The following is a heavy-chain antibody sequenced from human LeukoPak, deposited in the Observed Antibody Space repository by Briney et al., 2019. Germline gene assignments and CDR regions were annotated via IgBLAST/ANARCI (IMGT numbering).Heavy chain of an antibody. D-gene: IGHD3-16*01. CDR2: IHGSGTT. CDR3: ARDKGSYGHFDY. V-gene: IGHV4-59*06. Sequence: PSETLSLTCTVSGGSISSYYWSWIRQHPGKGLEWIGYIHGSGTTYFNPSLKSRVTISADTTKNQFSLKLNSVTAADTAVYYWARDKGSYGHFDYWGQGLLVTVSS. CDR1: GGSISSYY. J-gene: IGHJ4*02.